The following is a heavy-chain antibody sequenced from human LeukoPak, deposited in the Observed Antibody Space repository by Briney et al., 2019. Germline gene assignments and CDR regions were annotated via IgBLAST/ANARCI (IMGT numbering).Heavy chain of an antibody. J-gene: IGHJ3*02. V-gene: IGHV3-74*01. CDR1: GFTFSSYW. D-gene: IGHD2-15*01. CDR3: ARGEYCSGGSCYSAAFDI. CDR2: IYSDGSST. Sequence: GGSLRLSYAAAGFTFSSYWMHWVSHAPGKGLVWVSRIYSDGSSTNYADSVKGRFTISRDNAKNTLYLQMNSLRAEDTAVYYCARGEYCSGGSCYSAAFDIWGQGTMVTVSS.